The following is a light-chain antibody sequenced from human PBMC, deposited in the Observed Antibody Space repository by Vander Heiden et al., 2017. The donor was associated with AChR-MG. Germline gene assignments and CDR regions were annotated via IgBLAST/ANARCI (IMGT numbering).Light chain of an antibody. Sequence: DIQMTQSPSPSSAPVEDRATTTCRASHGISNYLAWYQQKPGKVPKLLIYAASTLQSGVPSRFSGSGSGTDFTLTISSLQPEDVATYYCQKYNSAPQTFGQGTKVEIK. CDR3: QKYNSAPQT. CDR1: HGISNY. V-gene: IGKV1-27*01. J-gene: IGKJ1*01. CDR2: AAS.